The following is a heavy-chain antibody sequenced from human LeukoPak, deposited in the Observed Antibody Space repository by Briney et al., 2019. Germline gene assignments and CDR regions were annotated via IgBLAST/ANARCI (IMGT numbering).Heavy chain of an antibody. V-gene: IGHV3-48*03. CDR2: ISSSGSTI. J-gene: IGHJ6*03. CDR3: ARDWGSSWSPRYYYMDV. Sequence: GGSLRLSCAASGFTFSSYEMNWVRQAPGKGLEWVSYISSSGSTIYYADSVKGRFTISRDNAKNSLYLQMNSLRAEDTAVYYCARDWGSSWSPRYYYMDVWGKGTTVTISS. D-gene: IGHD6-13*01. CDR1: GFTFSSYE.